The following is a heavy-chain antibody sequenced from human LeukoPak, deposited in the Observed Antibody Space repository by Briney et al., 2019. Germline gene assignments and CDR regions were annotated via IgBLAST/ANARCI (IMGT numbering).Heavy chain of an antibody. J-gene: IGHJ4*02. D-gene: IGHD2-15*01. CDR2: IYSGGTT. CDR1: GFTVSNNY. V-gene: IGHV3-66*01. CDR3: VRWGSCSGSSCYSGDY. Sequence: GGSLRLSCAGSGFTVSNNYMSWVRQAPGKGLEWVSVIYSGGTTYYADSVKGRFTISRDNSKNTLYLQMNSLRDKDTAVYYCVRWGSCSGSSCYSGDYWGQGTLVTVSS.